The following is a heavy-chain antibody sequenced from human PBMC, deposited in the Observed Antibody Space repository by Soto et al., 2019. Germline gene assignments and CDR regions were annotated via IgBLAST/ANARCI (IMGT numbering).Heavy chain of an antibody. CDR3: ARGAGIVVAGTSFDY. Sequence: QVQLVESGGGVVQPGRSLRLSCAASGFIFSSYSMHWVRQAPGKGLEWVAVISYDGSNKYYADSVKGRFTISRDNSKNTLYLQMNSLRAEETAVYYCARGAGIVVAGTSFDYWGQGTLVTVSS. CDR2: ISYDGSNK. J-gene: IGHJ4*02. CDR1: GFIFSSYS. D-gene: IGHD6-19*01. V-gene: IGHV3-30-3*01.